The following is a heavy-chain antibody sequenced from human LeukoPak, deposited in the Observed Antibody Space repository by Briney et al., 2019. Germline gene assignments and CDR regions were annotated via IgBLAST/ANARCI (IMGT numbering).Heavy chain of an antibody. CDR3: ARDLLPISGLSYGYLY. CDR2: ISGNDGDT. J-gene: IGHJ4*02. Sequence: GASVNVSCKASGYTFTSYGIPWLRQAPGQGLAWMGWISGNDGDTTYAQNLQGRVTITTDTSTSTAYMELRSLRSDDTAIYYCARDLLPISGLSYGYLYWGQGTLVPVSA. CDR1: GYTFTSYG. V-gene: IGHV1-18*01. D-gene: IGHD5-18*01.